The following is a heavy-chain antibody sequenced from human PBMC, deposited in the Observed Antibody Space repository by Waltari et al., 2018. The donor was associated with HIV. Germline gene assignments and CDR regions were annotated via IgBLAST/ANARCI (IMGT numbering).Heavy chain of an antibody. CDR2: ISYDGSNK. CDR3: ARPRSGGNFDAFDI. V-gene: IGHV3-30-3*01. CDR1: GFTFSSYA. Sequence: QVQLVESGGGVVQPGRSLRLSCAASGFTFSSYAMHWVRQAPGKGLEWVAVISYDGSNKYYADSVKGRFTSSRDNSKNTLYLQMNSLRAEDTAVYYCARPRSGGNFDAFDIWGQGTMVTVSS. J-gene: IGHJ3*02. D-gene: IGHD2-15*01.